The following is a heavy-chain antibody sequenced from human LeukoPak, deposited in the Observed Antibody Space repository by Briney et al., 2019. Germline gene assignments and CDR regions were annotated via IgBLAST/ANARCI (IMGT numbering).Heavy chain of an antibody. CDR3: ARTISGSYEEDTFDI. CDR1: GYSISSSNW. J-gene: IGHJ3*02. V-gene: IGHV4-28*01. Sequence: SETLPLTCRVSGYSISSSNWWGWIRQPPGKGLEWIGYIYYRGSTYYNPSLKSRVTMSVDTSKNQFSLKLSSVTAVDTAVYYCARTISGSYEEDTFDIWGQGTMVTVSS. D-gene: IGHD1-26*01. CDR2: IYYRGST.